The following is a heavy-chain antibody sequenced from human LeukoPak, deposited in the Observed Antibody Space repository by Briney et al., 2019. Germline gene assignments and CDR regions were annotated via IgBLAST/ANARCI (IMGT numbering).Heavy chain of an antibody. V-gene: IGHV3-66*01. J-gene: IGHJ4*02. CDR3: TTDCVGATDFDY. Sequence: GGSLRLSCAASGFTVSSNYMSWVRQAPGKGLEWVSVIYSDGSTYYADSVKGRFTISRDNSKNTLYLQMNSLRAEDTAVYYCTTDCVGATDFDYWGQGTLVTVSS. D-gene: IGHD1-26*01. CDR1: GFTVSSNY. CDR2: IYSDGST.